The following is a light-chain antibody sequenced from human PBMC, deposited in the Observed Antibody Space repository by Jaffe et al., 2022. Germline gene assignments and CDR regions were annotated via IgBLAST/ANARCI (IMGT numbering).Light chain of an antibody. CDR3: GTWDSSLSRV. CDR2: ENN. CDR1: SSNIGNNY. V-gene: IGLV1-51*02. Sequence: QSVLTQPPSVSAAPGQKVTISCSGSSSNIGNNYVSWYQQLPGTGPKLVIYENNKRPSGIPDRFSGSKSGTTATLGITGLQTGDEADYYCGTWDSSLSRVFGGGTKLTVL. J-gene: IGLJ3*02.